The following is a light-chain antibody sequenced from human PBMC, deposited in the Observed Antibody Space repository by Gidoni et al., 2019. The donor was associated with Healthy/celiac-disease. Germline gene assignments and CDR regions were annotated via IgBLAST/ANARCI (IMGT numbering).Light chain of an antibody. CDR1: QSVSSSY. V-gene: IGKV3-20*01. J-gene: IGKJ3*01. CDR2: GAS. Sequence: ELVLTQSPGTLSLSPGERATLSCRASQSVSSSYLAWYQQKPGQAPRLLLYGASSRATGIPDRFSGSGSGTDFTLTISRLEPEDFAVYYCQQYGSSLLFTFGPGTKVDIK. CDR3: QQYGSSLLFT.